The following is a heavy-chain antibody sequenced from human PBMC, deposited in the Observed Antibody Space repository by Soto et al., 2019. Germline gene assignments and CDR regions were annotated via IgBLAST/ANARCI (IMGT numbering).Heavy chain of an antibody. CDR1: GGSIISGVYS. Sequence: SETLSLTCGVSGGSIISGVYSWGWIRQSPGKGLEWIGYIYQSGSAFYNPSLRGRVTISIDRSKNQFSLKLSSLTAADTAVYYCVRDGTKTLRDWFDPWGQGISVTVSS. CDR3: VRDGTKTLRDWFDP. V-gene: IGHV4-30-2*06. D-gene: IGHD1-1*01. J-gene: IGHJ5*02. CDR2: IYQSGSA.